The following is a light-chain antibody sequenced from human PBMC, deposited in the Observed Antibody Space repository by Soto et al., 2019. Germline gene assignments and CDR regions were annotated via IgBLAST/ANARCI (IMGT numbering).Light chain of an antibody. J-gene: IGKJ3*01. CDR3: QQFNRFPVT. V-gene: IGKV1-13*02. CDR2: HAS. CDR1: QGISSA. Sequence: AIQLTQSPSSLSASVGDRVTLTCRASQGISSALAWYQQKPGKAPKLLIYHASSLESGVPSRFSGSGSGTDLTLTISSLQPEDFATYYCQQFNRFPVTFGPGTKVDLK.